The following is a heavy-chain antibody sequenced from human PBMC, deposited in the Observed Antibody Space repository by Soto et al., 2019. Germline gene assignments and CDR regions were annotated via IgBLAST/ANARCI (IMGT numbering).Heavy chain of an antibody. V-gene: IGHV3-21*01. J-gene: IGHJ3*01. CDR3: ASPRGLDDAFDF. CDR2: VSSSGSYK. D-gene: IGHD3-10*01. CDR1: GLTFSSQT. Sequence: RLSCAVSGLTFSSQTMNWVRQAPGKGLEWVSSVSSSGSYKYYADSVKGRFTISRDNAKNSLYLQMNSLRAEDTAVYFCASPRGLDDAFDFWGQGTMVTVSS.